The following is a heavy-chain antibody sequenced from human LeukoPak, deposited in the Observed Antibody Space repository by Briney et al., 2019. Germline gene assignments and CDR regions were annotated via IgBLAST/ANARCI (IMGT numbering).Heavy chain of an antibody. V-gene: IGHV3-33*01. CDR1: GFTSSSYG. CDR3: ARVHVVVAATTTVGGGFDY. J-gene: IGHJ4*02. CDR2: IWYDGSNE. D-gene: IGHD2-15*01. Sequence: GGSLRLSCAASGFTSSSYGMHWVRQAPGKGLEWVAVIWYDGSNEYYADSVKGRFTISRDNSKNTLYLQMNSLRAEDTAVYYCARVHVVVAATTTVGGGFDYWGQGTLVTVSS.